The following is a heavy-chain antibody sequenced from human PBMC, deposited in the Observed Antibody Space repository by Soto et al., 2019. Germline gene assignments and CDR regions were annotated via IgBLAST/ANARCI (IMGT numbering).Heavy chain of an antibody. CDR1: GFTFRSYA. V-gene: IGHV3-23*01. J-gene: IGHJ4*02. CDR3: ARDQGASYGLYYFDY. CDR2: VSASGTGT. Sequence: EVQLLESGGGLVQPGGSLRLSCAASGFTFRSYAMSWVRQAPGKGLEWVSAVSASGTGTYYSDSVKGRFTISRDNSKNPLYLQMNSLRAEDTALYYCARDQGASYGLYYFDYWGQGTLVTVSS. D-gene: IGHD5-18*01.